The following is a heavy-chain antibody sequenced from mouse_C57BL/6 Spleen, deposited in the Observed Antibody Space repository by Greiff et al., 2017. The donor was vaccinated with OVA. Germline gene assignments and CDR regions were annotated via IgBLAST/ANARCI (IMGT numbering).Heavy chain of an antibody. V-gene: IGHV5-6*01. CDR1: GFTFSSYG. D-gene: IGHD2-4*01. CDR2: ISSGGSYT. Sequence: EVQLQESGGDLVKPGGSLKLSCAASGFTFSSYGMSWVRQTPDKRLEWVATISSGGSYTYYPDSVKGRFTISRDNAKNTLYLQMSSLKSEDTAMYYCARDYDYDKGFAYWGQGTLVTVSA. CDR3: ARDYDYDKGFAY. J-gene: IGHJ3*01.